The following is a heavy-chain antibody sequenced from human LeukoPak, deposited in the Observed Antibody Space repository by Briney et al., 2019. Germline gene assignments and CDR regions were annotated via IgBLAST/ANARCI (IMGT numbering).Heavy chain of an antibody. V-gene: IGHV3-74*01. J-gene: IGHJ4*02. CDR1: GFTFSSYW. D-gene: IGHD2-15*01. CDR2: INSDGSST. CDR3: ARGSFKGSGGSSIHLFNY. Sequence: GGSLRLSRAASGFTFSSYWMHWVRQAPGKGLVWVSRINSDGSSTSYADSVKGRFTISRDNAKNTLYLQMNSLRAEDTAVYYCARGSFKGSGGSSIHLFNYWGRGTLVTVSS.